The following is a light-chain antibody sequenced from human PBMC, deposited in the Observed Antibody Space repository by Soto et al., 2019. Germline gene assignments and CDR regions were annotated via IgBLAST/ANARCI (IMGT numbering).Light chain of an antibody. CDR2: DAS. Sequence: EIVLTQSPATQSLSPGERATLSCRASQSVSSYLAWYQQKPGQAPRLLIYDASNRTTGIPARFSGSGSATDYTLTISSLEPEDFAVYYCQQRSNWPLTFGPGTKVDIK. V-gene: IGKV3-11*01. CDR1: QSVSSY. J-gene: IGKJ3*01. CDR3: QQRSNWPLT.